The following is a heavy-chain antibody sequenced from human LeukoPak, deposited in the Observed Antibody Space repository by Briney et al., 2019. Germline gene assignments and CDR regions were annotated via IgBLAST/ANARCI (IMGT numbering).Heavy chain of an antibody. D-gene: IGHD3-10*01. CDR2: INWNGGST. CDR3: ARAGMLYYYYYMDA. CDR1: GFTFDDYG. J-gene: IGHJ6*03. V-gene: IGHV3-20*04. Sequence: PGESLRLSCAASGFTFDDYGMSWVRQAPGKGLEWVSGINWNGGSTGYADSVKGRFTISRDNAKNSLYLQMNSLRAEDTALYYCARAGMLYYYYYMDAWGKGTTVTVSS.